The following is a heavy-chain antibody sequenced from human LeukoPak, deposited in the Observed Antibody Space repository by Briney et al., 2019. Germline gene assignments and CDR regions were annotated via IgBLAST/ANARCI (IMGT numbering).Heavy chain of an antibody. V-gene: IGHV1-18*04. CDR1: GYTFTSYG. Sequence: ASVKVSCKASGYTFTSYGISWVRQAPGQGLEWMGWISAYNGNTNYAQKLQGRVTMTTDTSTSTAYMELRSLRSDDTAVYYCATAGRSSTSAYDDYWGQGTLVTVSS. D-gene: IGHD2-2*01. CDR2: ISAYNGNT. J-gene: IGHJ4*02. CDR3: ATAGRSSTSAYDDY.